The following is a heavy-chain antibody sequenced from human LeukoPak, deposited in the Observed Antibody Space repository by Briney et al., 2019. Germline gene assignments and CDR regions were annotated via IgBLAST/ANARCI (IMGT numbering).Heavy chain of an antibody. D-gene: IGHD2-2*01. J-gene: IGHJ4*02. CDR1: GGSFSGYY. Sequence: SETLSLTCAVYGGSFSGYYWSWIRQPPGKGLEWIGEIDHSGSTNYNPSLKSRVTISVDTSKNQFSLKLSSVTAADTAVYYCARTPPRYCSSTSCVDYWGQGTLVTVSS. CDR2: IDHSGST. V-gene: IGHV4-34*01. CDR3: ARTPPRYCSSTSCVDY.